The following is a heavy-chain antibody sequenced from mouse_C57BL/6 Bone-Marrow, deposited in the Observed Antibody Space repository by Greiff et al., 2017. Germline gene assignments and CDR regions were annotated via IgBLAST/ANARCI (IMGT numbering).Heavy chain of an antibody. V-gene: IGHV1-64*01. CDR3: ASNWDFDY. D-gene: IGHD4-1*01. Sequence: QVQLKESGAELVKPGASVQLSCKASGYTFTSYWMHWVKQRPGQGLEWIGMIHPNSGSTNYNEKFKSKATLTVDKSSSTAYMQLSSLTSEDSAVYDCASNWDFDYWGQGTTLTVS. J-gene: IGHJ2*01. CDR2: IHPNSGST. CDR1: GYTFTSYW.